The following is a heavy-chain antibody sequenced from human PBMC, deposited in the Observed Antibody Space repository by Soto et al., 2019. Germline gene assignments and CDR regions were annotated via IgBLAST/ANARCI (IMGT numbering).Heavy chain of an antibody. CDR2: IYYSGST. D-gene: IGHD5-12*01. CDR3: ARLDIVFPFDYYYMDG. V-gene: IGHV4-59*01. J-gene: IGHJ6*03. CDR1: GGSISSYY. Sequence: SETLSLTCTVSGGSISSYYWSWIRQPPGKGLEWIGYIYYSGSTNYNPSLKSRVTISVDTSKNQFSLKLSSVTAADTAVYYCARLDIVFPFDYYYMDGWGKGTTVTVSS.